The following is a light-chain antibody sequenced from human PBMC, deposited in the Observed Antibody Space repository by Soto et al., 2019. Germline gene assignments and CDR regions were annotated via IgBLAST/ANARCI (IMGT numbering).Light chain of an antibody. Sequence: DIPMTQSPSTLSASVGDRVTITCRASQSISNWLAWYQQKPGKAPKLLIYKASSLESGVPSRFSGSGSGTEFTLTISSLQPDDFAAYYCQSGVTFGGGTKVEIK. CDR2: KAS. V-gene: IGKV1-5*03. CDR1: QSISNW. J-gene: IGKJ4*01. CDR3: QSGVT.